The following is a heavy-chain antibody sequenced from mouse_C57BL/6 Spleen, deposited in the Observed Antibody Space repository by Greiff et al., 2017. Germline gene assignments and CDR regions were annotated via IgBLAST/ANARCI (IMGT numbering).Heavy chain of an antibody. J-gene: IGHJ3*01. CDR2: IYPGNSDT. V-gene: IGHV1-5*01. D-gene: IGHD1-1*01. Sequence: VQLQQSGTVLARPGASVKMSCKTSGYTFTSYWMHWVKQRPGQGLEWIGAIYPGNSDTSYNQKFKGKAKLTAVTSASTAYMELSSLTNEDSAVYYCTPYSYGSSPWFAYWGQGTLVTVSA. CDR3: TPYSYGSSPWFAY. CDR1: GYTFTSYW.